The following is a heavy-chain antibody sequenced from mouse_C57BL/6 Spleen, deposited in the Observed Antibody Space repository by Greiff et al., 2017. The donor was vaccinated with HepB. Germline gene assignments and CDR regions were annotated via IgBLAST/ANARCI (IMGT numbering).Heavy chain of an antibody. V-gene: IGHV1-64*01. Sequence: QVQLKQPGAELVKPGASVKLSCKASGYTFTSYWMHWVKQRPGQGLEWIGMIHPNSGSTNYNEKFKSKATLTVDKSSSTAYMQLSSLTSEDSAVYYCARSENLALFAYWGQGTLVTVSA. CDR2: IHPNSGST. J-gene: IGHJ3*01. CDR3: ARSENLALFAY. CDR1: GYTFTSYW.